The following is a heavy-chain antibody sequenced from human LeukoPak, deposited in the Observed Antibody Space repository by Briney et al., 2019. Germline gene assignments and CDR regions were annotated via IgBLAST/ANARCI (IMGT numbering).Heavy chain of an antibody. CDR1: GYTFTSYY. CDR2: INPSGGST. J-gene: IGHJ1*01. CDR3: AEDSSGNEYFQH. D-gene: IGHD6-19*01. V-gene: IGHV1-46*01. Sequence: ASVKVSCKASGYTFTSYYMHWVRQSPGQGLEWMGIINPSGGSTSYAQKFQGRVTMTRDTSTSTVYMELSSLGSEDTAVYYCAEDSSGNEYFQHWGQGTLVTVSS.